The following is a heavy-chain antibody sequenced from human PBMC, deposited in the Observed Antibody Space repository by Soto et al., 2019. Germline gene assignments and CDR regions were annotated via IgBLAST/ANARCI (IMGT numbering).Heavy chain of an antibody. CDR3: ARAGGTTVTGLWHFDS. V-gene: IGHV3-33*01. J-gene: IGHJ4*02. Sequence: QVQLEESGGGVVQPGRSLRLSCEASGFTFNTYSMHWVRQPPGKGLEWLAAIWYDGTQKYYADSVKGRFIISRDNSNKTLYLEMNSLIAEDTAVYYCARAGGTTVTGLWHFDSWGQGTLVTVSS. CDR2: IWYDGTQK. D-gene: IGHD4-17*01. CDR1: GFTFNTYS.